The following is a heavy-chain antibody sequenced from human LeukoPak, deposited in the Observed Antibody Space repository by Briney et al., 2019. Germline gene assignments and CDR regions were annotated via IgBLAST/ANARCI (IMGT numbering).Heavy chain of an antibody. V-gene: IGHV3-33*06. Sequence: PGGSLRLSCVASGFTFSSYGMYWVRQAPGKGLEWVAVIWYDGSNKYYADSVKGRFTISRDNSKNTLYLQMDSLRVEDTAVYYCAKDHYSGYDLGYYGMDVWGQGTTVTVSS. CDR3: AKDHYSGYDLGYYGMDV. CDR2: IWYDGSNK. D-gene: IGHD5-12*01. J-gene: IGHJ6*02. CDR1: GFTFSSYG.